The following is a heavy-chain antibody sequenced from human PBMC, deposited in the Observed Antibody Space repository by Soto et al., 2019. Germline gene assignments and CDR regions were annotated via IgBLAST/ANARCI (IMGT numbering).Heavy chain of an antibody. CDR3: ARGRAYCGGDCYPSEFDY. Sequence: SVKVSCKASGGTFSSYAISWVRQAPGQGLEWMGGIIPIFGTANYAQKFQGRVTITADESTSRAYMELSSLRSEDTAVYYCARGRAYCGGDCYPSEFDYWGQGTLVTVSS. V-gene: IGHV1-69*13. CDR1: GGTFSSYA. D-gene: IGHD2-21*02. CDR2: IIPIFGTA. J-gene: IGHJ4*02.